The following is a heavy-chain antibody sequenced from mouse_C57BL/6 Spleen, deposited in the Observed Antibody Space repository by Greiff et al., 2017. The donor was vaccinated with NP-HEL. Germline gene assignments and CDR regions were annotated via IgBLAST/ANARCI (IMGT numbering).Heavy chain of an antibody. CDR1: GYTFTSYW. CDR2: IHPNSGST. D-gene: IGHD4-1*02. Sequence: QVQLQQPGAELVKPGASVKLSCKASGYTFTSYWMHWVKQRPGQGLEWIGMIHPNSGSTNYNEKFKSKATLTVDKSSSTAYMQRSSLTSEDSAVYYCARINWSFDYWGQGTTLTVSS. CDR3: ARINWSFDY. V-gene: IGHV1-64*01. J-gene: IGHJ2*01.